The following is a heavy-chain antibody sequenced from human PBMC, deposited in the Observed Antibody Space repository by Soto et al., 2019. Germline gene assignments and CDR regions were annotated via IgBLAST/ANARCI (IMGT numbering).Heavy chain of an antibody. CDR2: IWYDGSNK. V-gene: IGHV3-33*01. CDR1: GFTFSSYG. D-gene: IGHD2-2*01. J-gene: IGHJ4*02. Sequence: PGGPLRLSCAASGFTFSSYGIHWVRQAPGKGLEWVAVIWYDGSNKYYADSVKGRFTISRDNSKNTLYLQMNSLRAEDTAVYYCARGKVVPAGHFDYWGQGTLVTVSS. CDR3: ARGKVVPAGHFDY.